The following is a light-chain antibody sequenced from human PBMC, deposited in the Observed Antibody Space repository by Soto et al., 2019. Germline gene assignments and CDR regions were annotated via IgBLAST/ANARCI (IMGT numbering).Light chain of an antibody. V-gene: IGLV1-40*01. J-gene: IGLJ1*01. CDR3: QSYDNGLGALYV. Sequence: QSVRTQPPSVSGAPGQRVTISCTSTKSNIGVGYDVNWYQQIPGTAPKVLIYGNSNRPSGVPDRFSGSKSGTSASLAITGLQAEDEADYYCQSYDNGLGALYVFGTGTKVTVL. CDR2: GNS. CDR1: KSNIGVGYD.